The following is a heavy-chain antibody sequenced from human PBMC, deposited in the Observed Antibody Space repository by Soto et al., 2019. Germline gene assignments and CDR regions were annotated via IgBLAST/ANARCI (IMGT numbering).Heavy chain of an antibody. CDR2: IIPILGIA. CDR1: GGTFSSYT. J-gene: IGHJ6*02. Sequence: QVQLVQSGAEVKKPGSSVKVSCKASGGTFSSYTISWVRQAPGQGLEWMGRIIPILGIANYAQKFQGRVTITADKSTNTAYMELSSLRSEDTAVYYCARGRYGSGSYSDYYGMDVWGQGTTVTVSS. CDR3: ARGRYGSGSYSDYYGMDV. D-gene: IGHD3-10*01. V-gene: IGHV1-69*02.